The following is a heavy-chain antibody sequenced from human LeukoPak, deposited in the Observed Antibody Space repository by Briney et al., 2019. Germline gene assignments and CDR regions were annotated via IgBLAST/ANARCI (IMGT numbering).Heavy chain of an antibody. J-gene: IGHJ4*02. V-gene: IGHV3-15*01. CDR2: IKSKTDGETT. CDR3: TAWISN. Sequence: AGGSLRLSCAASGFIFSNAWMNWVRQAPGTGLEWVGRIKSKTDGETTDYAAPVKGRFTISRDDSKNTLYLQMNSLKTEDTAEYYCTAWISNWGQGTLVTVSS. D-gene: IGHD3-3*02. CDR1: GFIFSNAW.